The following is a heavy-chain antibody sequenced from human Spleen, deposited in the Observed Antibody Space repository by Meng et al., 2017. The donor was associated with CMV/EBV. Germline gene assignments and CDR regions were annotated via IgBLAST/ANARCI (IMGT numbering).Heavy chain of an antibody. CDR2: IIPIVGMA. V-gene: IGHV1-69*10. CDR1: GGTFSNYA. Sequence: SVKVSCKASGGTFSNYAISWVRQAPGQGLEWMGGIIPIVGMADYAQKFQGRVTIIADKSTSTAYMELISLRSEDTAVYYCARDWECLDRSDVFDIWGQGTMVTVS. CDR3: ARDWECLDRSDVFDI. J-gene: IGHJ3*02. D-gene: IGHD3-9*01.